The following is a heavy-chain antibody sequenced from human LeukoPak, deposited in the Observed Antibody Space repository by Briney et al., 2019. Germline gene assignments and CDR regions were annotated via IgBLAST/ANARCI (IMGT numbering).Heavy chain of an antibody. CDR1: GFTFSSYG. CDR3: ARDRYSSSSPFDY. Sequence: GMSLRLSCAASGFTFSSYGMHWVRQAPGKGLEWVAVIWYDGSNKYYADSVKGRFTISRDNSKNTLYLQMNSLRAEDTAVYYCARDRYSSSSPFDYWGQGTLVTVSS. D-gene: IGHD6-6*01. V-gene: IGHV3-33*01. J-gene: IGHJ4*02. CDR2: IWYDGSNK.